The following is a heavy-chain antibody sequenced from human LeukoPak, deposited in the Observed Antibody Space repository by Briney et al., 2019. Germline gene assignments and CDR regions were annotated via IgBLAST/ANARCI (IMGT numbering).Heavy chain of an antibody. CDR3: ARDDGEN. CDR2: INWNGGST. CDR1: GFTFGDYG. D-gene: IGHD2-21*01. J-gene: IGHJ4*02. V-gene: IGHV3-20*02. Sequence: GSLRLSFAASGFTFGDYGITWVRPAPGKGLEWVSGINWNGGSTGYADSVKGRFTISRDTARNSLYLQMNSLRAEDTALYHCARDDGENWGQGTLVTVSS.